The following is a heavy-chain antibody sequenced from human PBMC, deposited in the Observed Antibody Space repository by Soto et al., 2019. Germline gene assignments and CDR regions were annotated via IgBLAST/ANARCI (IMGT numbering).Heavy chain of an antibody. J-gene: IGHJ6*02. CDR2: IIPIFGTA. CDR3: ARVRLCGYSGYDCPYYYGMDV. V-gene: IGHV1-69*13. Sequence: GASVKVSCKASGGTFSSYAISWVRQAPGQGLEWMGGIIPIFGTANYAQKFQGRVTITADESTSTAYMELSSLRSEDTAVYYCARVRLCGYSGYDCPYYYGMDVWGQGTTVTVSS. D-gene: IGHD5-12*01. CDR1: GGTFSSYA.